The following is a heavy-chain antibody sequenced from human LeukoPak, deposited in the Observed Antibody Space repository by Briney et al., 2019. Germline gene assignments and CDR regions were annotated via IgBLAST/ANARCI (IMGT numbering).Heavy chain of an antibody. Sequence: ASVKVSCKASGHTFSSYDINWVRQATGQGLEWMGWMNPNSGNTAYAQKFQGRVTMPRDTSISTAYMELSSLRSEDTAVYYCARLPKYSRPLDYWGQGTLVTVSS. CDR3: ARLPKYSRPLDY. CDR1: GHTFSSYD. V-gene: IGHV1-8*02. CDR2: MNPNSGNT. D-gene: IGHD6-6*01. J-gene: IGHJ4*02.